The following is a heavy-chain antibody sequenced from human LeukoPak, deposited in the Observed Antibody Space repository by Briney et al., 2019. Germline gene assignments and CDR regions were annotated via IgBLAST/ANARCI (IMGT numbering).Heavy chain of an antibody. CDR1: GGSFSGYY. J-gene: IGHJ4*02. V-gene: IGHV4-34*01. Sequence: SETLSLTCAVYGGSFSGYYWSWIRQPPGKGLEWIGEINHSGSTNYNPSLKSRVTISVDTSKNQFSLKLSSVTAADTAVYYCARGPFDYWGQGTLVTVSS. CDR3: ARGPFDY. CDR2: INHSGST.